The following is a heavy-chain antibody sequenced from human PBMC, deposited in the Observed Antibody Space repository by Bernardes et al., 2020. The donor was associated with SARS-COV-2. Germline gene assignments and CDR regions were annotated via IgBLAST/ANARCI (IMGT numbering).Heavy chain of an antibody. V-gene: IGHV3-30*18. CDR2: ISYDRSNK. CDR3: AKPRDGYNSAFDS. D-gene: IGHD5-12*01. CDR1: GFTFSNYG. Sequence: GGSLRLSCAASGFTFSNYGMHWVRQAPGKGLEWVSVISYDRSNKYYADSVKGRFTISRDNSENTLYLQMNSLRTEDTAVYYCAKPRDGYNSAFDSWGQGTMVTVSS. J-gene: IGHJ3*02.